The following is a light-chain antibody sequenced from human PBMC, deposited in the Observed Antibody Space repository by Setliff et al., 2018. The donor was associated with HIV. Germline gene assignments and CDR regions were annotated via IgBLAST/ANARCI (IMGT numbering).Light chain of an antibody. Sequence: QSALAQPASVSGSPGQSITISCTGNRSDVGSYNLVSWYQQYPGKAPKLTIFEVSKRPSGVSNRFSGSKSGNTASLTISGLQAEDEADYYCCSYTGSSTFEVFGTGTKVTVL. V-gene: IGLV2-23*02. CDR2: EVS. CDR3: CSYTGSSTFEV. CDR1: RSDVGSYNL. J-gene: IGLJ1*01.